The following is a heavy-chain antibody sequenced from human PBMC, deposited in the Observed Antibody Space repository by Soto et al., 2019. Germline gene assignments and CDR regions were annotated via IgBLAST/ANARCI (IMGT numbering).Heavy chain of an antibody. CDR3: ARRVTMVRRVPYYYYGMDV. Sequence: SETLSLTCTVSGGSISSSSYYWGWIRQPPGKGLEWIGSIYYSGSTYYNPSLKSRVTISVDTSKNQFSLKLSSVTAADTAVYYCARRVTMVRRVPYYYYGMDVWGQGTTVTVSS. D-gene: IGHD3-10*01. J-gene: IGHJ6*02. V-gene: IGHV4-39*01. CDR2: IYYSGST. CDR1: GGSISSSSYY.